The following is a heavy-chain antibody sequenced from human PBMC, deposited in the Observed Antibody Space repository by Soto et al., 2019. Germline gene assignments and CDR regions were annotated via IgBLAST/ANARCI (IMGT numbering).Heavy chain of an antibody. CDR3: ARDLIPSEDAYGDYFDY. Sequence: SETLSLTCTVSGGSISSGGYYWSWIRQHPGKGLEWIGYIYYSGSTYYNPSLKSRVTISVDTSKNQFSLKLSSVTAADTAVYYCARDLIPSEDAYGDYFDYWGQGTLVTVS. CDR1: GGSISSGGYY. V-gene: IGHV4-31*03. D-gene: IGHD4-17*01. CDR2: IYYSGST. J-gene: IGHJ4*02.